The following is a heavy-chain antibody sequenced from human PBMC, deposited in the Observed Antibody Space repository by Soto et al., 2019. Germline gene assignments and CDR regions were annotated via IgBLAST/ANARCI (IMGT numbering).Heavy chain of an antibody. D-gene: IGHD2-2*02. CDR1: GGSSGGGGDC. Sequence: LCLTCAVSGGSSGGGGDCWSLIQKPPGKGLEWIGYIYHTGNTYYNPSLESRVTMSVDRSKNQLSLEVTSVTAADTAVYYCARFRGSAILDLWGQGPLVTVSS. V-gene: IGHV4-30-2*01. CDR2: IYHTGNT. J-gene: IGHJ5*02. CDR3: ARFRGSAILDL.